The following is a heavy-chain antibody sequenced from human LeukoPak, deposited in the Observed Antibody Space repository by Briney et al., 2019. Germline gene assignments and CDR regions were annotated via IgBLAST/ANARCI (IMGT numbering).Heavy chain of an antibody. V-gene: IGHV1-69*06. J-gene: IGHJ3*02. Sequence: ASVKVSCKASGGTFSSYAISWVRQAPGQGLEWMGGIIPIFGTANYAQKFQGRVTITADKSTSTAYMELSSLRSEDTAVYYCARALTVTTAIAFDIWGQGTMVTVSS. CDR2: IIPIFGTA. CDR3: ARALTVTTAIAFDI. CDR1: GGTFSSYA. D-gene: IGHD4-17*01.